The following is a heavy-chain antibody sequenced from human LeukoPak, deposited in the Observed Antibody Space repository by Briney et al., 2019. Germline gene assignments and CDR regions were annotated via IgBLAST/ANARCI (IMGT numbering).Heavy chain of an antibody. J-gene: IGHJ4*02. CDR3: ARDERLLSFLK. D-gene: IGHD3-3*01. V-gene: IGHV3-23*01. CDR2: ITGSGGST. Sequence: GGSLRLSCAASGFTFSNYGLSWVRRAPGKGLEWVSGITGSGGSTYYADSVKGRFTISRDNSKKTLYLQMNSLRAEDTAIYYCARDERLLSFLKWGQGTLVTVSS. CDR1: GFTFSNYG.